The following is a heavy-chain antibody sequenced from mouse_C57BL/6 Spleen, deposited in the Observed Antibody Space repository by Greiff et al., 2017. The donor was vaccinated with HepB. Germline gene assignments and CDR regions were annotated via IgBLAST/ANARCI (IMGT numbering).Heavy chain of an antibody. CDR3: ARSPLIYYDHEGAMDY. J-gene: IGHJ4*01. CDR2: IYPGNGDT. V-gene: IGHV1-12*01. CDR1: GYTFTSYN. Sequence: QVQLKESGAELVRPGASVKMSCKASGYTFTSYNMHWVKQTPRQGLEWIGAIYPGNGDTSYNQKFKGKATLTVDNSSSTAYMQLSSLTSEDSAVYFCARSPLIYYDHEGAMDYWGQGTSVTVSS. D-gene: IGHD2-4*01.